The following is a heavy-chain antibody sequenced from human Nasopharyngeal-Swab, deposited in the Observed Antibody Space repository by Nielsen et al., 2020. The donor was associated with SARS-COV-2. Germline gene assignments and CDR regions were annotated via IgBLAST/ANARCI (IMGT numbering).Heavy chain of an antibody. CDR1: GVIFSKYW. V-gene: IGHV3-74*01. CDR2: VNQDGSRT. J-gene: IGHJ6*03. Sequence: GESLKISCVASGVIFSKYWMHWVRQAPGKGLVWVSRVNQDGSRTDYADSVKGRFTISRDNSKNTLYLQMNSLRAEDTAVYYCARDSYRYDFWSGYHHYYYYYMDVWGKGTTVTVSS. D-gene: IGHD3-3*01. CDR3: ARDSYRYDFWSGYHHYYYYYMDV.